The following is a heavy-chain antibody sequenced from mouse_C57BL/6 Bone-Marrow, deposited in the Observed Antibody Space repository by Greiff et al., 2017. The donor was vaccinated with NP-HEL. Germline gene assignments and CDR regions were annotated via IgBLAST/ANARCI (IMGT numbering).Heavy chain of an antibody. J-gene: IGHJ3*01. Sequence: QVHVKQSGAELVKPGASVKLSCKASGYTFTSYWMHWVKQRPGQGLEWIGMIHPNSGSTNYNEKFKSKATLTVDKSSSTAYMQLSSLTSEDSAVYYSARARRFPLCVAYWGEGALVTVSA. CDR2: IHPNSGST. CDR1: GYTFTSYW. V-gene: IGHV1-64*01. D-gene: IGHD3-1*01. CDR3: ARARRFPLCVAY.